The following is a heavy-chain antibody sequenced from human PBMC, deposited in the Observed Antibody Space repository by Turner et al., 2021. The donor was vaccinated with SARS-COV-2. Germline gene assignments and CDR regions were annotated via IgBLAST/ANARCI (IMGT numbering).Heavy chain of an antibody. D-gene: IGHD3-10*01. CDR2: IYYRGST. CDR3: ARRSEGYYGSGSHWFDP. V-gene: IGHV4-39*01. Sequence: QLQLQESGPGLVNTSETLSLTCTVSGGSLSSSPYYWGWIRQPPGKGLEWIGGIYYRGSTYYNPSLKSRVTISVDTSKNQFSLKLSSVTAADTAVYYCARRSEGYYGSGSHWFDPWGQGTLVTVSS. J-gene: IGHJ5*02. CDR1: GGSLSSSPYY.